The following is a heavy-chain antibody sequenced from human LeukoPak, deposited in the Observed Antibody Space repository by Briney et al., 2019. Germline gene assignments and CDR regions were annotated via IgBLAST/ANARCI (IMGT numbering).Heavy chain of an antibody. CDR2: SNPGDSDT. J-gene: IGHJ4*02. D-gene: IGHD2-2*03. CDR1: GYIFISYW. CDR3: ARINGYCSSASCSLTFDF. Sequence: GASLKISCKGSGYIFISYWIGWVRQLPGKGLEWMGISNPGDSDTRYSPSFQGHVTISADKSISTAYLQWSSLKASDTAMYYCARINGYCSSASCSLTFDFWGQGTLVTVST. V-gene: IGHV5-51*01.